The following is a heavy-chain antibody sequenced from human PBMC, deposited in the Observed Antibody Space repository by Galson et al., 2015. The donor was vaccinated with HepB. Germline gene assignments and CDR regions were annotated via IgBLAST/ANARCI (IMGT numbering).Heavy chain of an antibody. CDR2: ISSSGSTI. D-gene: IGHD5-18*01. J-gene: IGHJ6*02. Sequence: SLRLSCAASGFTFSSYEMNWVRQAPGKGLEWVSYISSSGSTIYYADSVKGRFTISRDNAKNSLYLQMNSLRAEDTAVYYCARDHGQLWLRDYYYGMDVWGQGTTVTVSS. CDR3: ARDHGQLWLRDYYYGMDV. V-gene: IGHV3-48*03. CDR1: GFTFSSYE.